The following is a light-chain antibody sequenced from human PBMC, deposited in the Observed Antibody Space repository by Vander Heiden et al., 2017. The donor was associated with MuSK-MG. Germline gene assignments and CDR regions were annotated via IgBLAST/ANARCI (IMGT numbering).Light chain of an antibody. CDR1: NSNVGSNS. CDR2: FNN. CDR3: GTRDDRRNGVV. V-gene: IGLV1-44*01. J-gene: IGLJ3*02. Sequence: QSLVTQPPSSSGAPGQRITVSCSGGNSNVGSNSLPWYHQVPATAPNRRMFFNNLRPSGVPGRCLCYTSGTYTSPPTRGVQSEEEGDEYWGTRDDRRNGVVFGGGTKLTVL.